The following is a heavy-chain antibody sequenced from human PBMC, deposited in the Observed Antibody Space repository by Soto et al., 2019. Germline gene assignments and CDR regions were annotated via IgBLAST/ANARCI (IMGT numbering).Heavy chain of an antibody. CDR3: ARAAGYSYGSYYYYYGMDV. V-gene: IGHV3-13*01. CDR2: IGTAGDT. J-gene: IGHJ6*02. CDR1: GFTFSSYD. D-gene: IGHD5-18*01. Sequence: EVQLVESGGGLVQPGGSLRLSCAASGFTFSSYDMHWVRQATGKGLEWVSVIGTAGDTYYPGSVKGRFTISRENAKNSVYLQMNSLRAEDTAVYYCARAAGYSYGSYYYYYGMDVWGQGATVTVSS.